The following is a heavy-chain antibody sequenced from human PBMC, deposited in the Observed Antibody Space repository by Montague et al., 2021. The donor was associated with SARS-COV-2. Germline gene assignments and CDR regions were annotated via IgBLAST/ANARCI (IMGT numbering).Heavy chain of an antibody. CDR3: ASRVPDFWSGFDY. J-gene: IGHJ4*02. Sequence: SETLSLTCTVSGGSISSYYWSWIRQPPGKGLEWIGYIYHRGSTNYNPSLKSRVTISVDTSKNQFSLKLTSVTAADTAVYYCASRVPDFWSGFDYWGQGTLVAVSS. V-gene: IGHV4-59*12. CDR1: GGSISSYY. D-gene: IGHD3-3*01. CDR2: IYHRGST.